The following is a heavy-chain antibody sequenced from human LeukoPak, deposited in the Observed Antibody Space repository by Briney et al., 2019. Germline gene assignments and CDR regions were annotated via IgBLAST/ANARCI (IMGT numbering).Heavy chain of an antibody. D-gene: IGHD3-22*01. CDR3: ARDGNDRSGYFMYYFDY. CDR1: GFTFRSYA. Sequence: GGSLRLSCAASGFTFRSYAVHWVRQAPGKGLEWVAVISYDGSNKYYADSVRGRFTISRDNSKNTVYLQMNSLRAEDTAVYYCARDGNDRSGYFMYYFDYWGQGTLVTVSS. J-gene: IGHJ4*02. V-gene: IGHV3-30-3*01. CDR2: ISYDGSNK.